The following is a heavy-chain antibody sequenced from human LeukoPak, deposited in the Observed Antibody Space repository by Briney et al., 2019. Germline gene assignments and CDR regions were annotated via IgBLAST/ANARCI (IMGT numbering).Heavy chain of an antibody. V-gene: IGHV3-11*01. Sequence: EGSLRLSCAASGFTFSDYYMSWIRQAPGKGLEWVSYISSSGSTIYYADSVKGRFTISRDNAKNSLYLQMNSLRAEDTAVYYCARGYYSGSCCYDYWGQGTLVTVSS. J-gene: IGHJ4*02. D-gene: IGHD1-26*01. CDR1: GFTFSDYY. CDR2: ISSSGSTI. CDR3: ARGYYSGSCCYDY.